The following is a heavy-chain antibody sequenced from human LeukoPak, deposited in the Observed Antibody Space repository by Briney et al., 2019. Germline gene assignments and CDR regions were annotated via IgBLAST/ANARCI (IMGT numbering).Heavy chain of an antibody. D-gene: IGHD1-7*01. J-gene: IGHJ4*02. CDR2: INHSGST. CDR3: ARGRAGTSRY. CDR1: GGSFDSKY. Sequence: SETLSLTCSVSGGSFDSKYWSWIRQPPGKGLEWIGEINHSGSTNYNPSLKSRVTISVDTSKNQFSLKLSSVTAADTAVYYCARGRAGTSRYWGQGTLVTVSS. V-gene: IGHV4-34*01.